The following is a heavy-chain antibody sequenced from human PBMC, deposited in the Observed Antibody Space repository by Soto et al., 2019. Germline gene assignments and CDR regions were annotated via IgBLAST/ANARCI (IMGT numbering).Heavy chain of an antibody. J-gene: IGHJ4*02. D-gene: IGHD1-26*01. Sequence: PGGSLRLSCEASGFILSSYIMNWVRQAPGKGLEWVSSYSRSGGYTYYADSVKGRLTISRDNDMNSLYLQMNRLRVEDTAIYHCAKDRGSGCGDTVSELLDSWGQGTLVTVSS. CDR3: AKDRGSGCGDTVSELLDS. CDR2: YSRSGGYT. V-gene: IGHV3-21*01. CDR1: GFILSSYI.